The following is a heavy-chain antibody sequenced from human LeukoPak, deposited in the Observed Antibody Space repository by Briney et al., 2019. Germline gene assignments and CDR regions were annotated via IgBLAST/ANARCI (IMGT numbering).Heavy chain of an antibody. CDR1: GFIVRSNH. Sequence: HTGGSLRLSCAASGFIVRSNHMSWVRQAPGKGLEWVSLIYSGGSTYYADPVKGRFTISRDNSKNTLYLQMNSLRAEDTAVYYCAKDLRYYDSSGYGQFDYWGQGTLVTVSS. V-gene: IGHV3-53*01. J-gene: IGHJ4*02. CDR2: IYSGGST. CDR3: AKDLRYYDSSGYGQFDY. D-gene: IGHD3-22*01.